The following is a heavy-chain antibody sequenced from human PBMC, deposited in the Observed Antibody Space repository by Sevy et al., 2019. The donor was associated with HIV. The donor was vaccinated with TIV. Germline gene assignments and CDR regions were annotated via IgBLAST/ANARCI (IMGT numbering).Heavy chain of an antibody. V-gene: IGHV1-69*13. CDR1: GGTFSNYA. J-gene: IGHJ4*02. D-gene: IGHD4-4*01. CDR2: IIPIFGTT. Sequence: ASVKVSCKASGGTFSNYALSWVRQAPGQGLEWMGGIIPIFGTTNFAQTFQGRVTITADESRGTAYMELSSLKPADTAVYYAARSPLLSIPGTTDVYFDIWGQGTLVTVSS. CDR3: ARSPLLSIPGTTDVYFDI.